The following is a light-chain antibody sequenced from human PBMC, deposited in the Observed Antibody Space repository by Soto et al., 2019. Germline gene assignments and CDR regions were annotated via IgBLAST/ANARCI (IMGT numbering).Light chain of an antibody. Sequence: SSELTQPLSVSVALGQTARITCGGNNIGGKNVHWYQQKPGQAPVLVIYRDSNRPSGIPERFSGSNSGNTATLTINRAQAGDEADYYCQVWDSSTEVFGTGTKVTVL. V-gene: IGLV3-9*01. CDR3: QVWDSSTEV. CDR1: NIGGKN. CDR2: RDS. J-gene: IGLJ1*01.